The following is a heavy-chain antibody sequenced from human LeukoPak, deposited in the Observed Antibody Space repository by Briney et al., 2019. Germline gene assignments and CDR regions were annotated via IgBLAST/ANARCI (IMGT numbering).Heavy chain of an antibody. D-gene: IGHD3-22*01. J-gene: IGHJ3*01. V-gene: IGHV4-39*01. CDR2: IYYSGST. CDR3: AKAGVRYFDSSGLYAFDF. Sequence: SETLSLTCAVSGGSISSTSYYWAWLRQPPGKGREWIGTIYYSGSTYHNPSLKSRVTTSVDTSRNQFSLKLSSVDAADTAVYYCAKAGVRYFDSSGLYAFDFWGQGTTVTVSS. CDR1: GGSISSTSYY.